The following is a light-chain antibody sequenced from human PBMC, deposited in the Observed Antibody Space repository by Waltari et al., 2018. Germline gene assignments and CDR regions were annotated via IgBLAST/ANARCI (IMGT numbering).Light chain of an antibody. CDR1: QNVNSY. J-gene: IGKJ5*01. Sequence: EIVLTQSPATLSLSPGERATLSCRASQNVNSYLIWYQQKPGQAPRLLIYDAFNRATGIPARFSCSGSGTDFTLTISSLEPEDFADYYCQQRANWPITFGQGTRLEIK. CDR2: DAF. V-gene: IGKV3-11*01. CDR3: QQRANWPIT.